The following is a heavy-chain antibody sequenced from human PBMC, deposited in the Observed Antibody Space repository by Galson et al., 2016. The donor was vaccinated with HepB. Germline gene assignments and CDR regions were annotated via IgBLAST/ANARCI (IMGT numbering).Heavy chain of an antibody. CDR1: GFTFSSYW. Sequence: SLRLSCAASGFTFSSYWMHWVRQAPGKGLVWVSRIANDGSSTPYADSVKGRFTISRDNAKNTLYLQMNSLRAEDRAVYYCARESKAAGVIEYWGQGTLVTVSS. CDR2: IANDGSST. D-gene: IGHD6-13*01. CDR3: ARESKAAGVIEY. J-gene: IGHJ4*02. V-gene: IGHV3-74*01.